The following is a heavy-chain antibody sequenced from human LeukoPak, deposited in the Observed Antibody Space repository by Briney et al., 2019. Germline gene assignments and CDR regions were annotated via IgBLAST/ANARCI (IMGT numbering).Heavy chain of an antibody. J-gene: IGHJ4*02. D-gene: IGHD6-19*01. CDR1: GYTFTGYY. CDR2: INRNSGGT. Sequence: SSVKVSCKASGYTFTGYYMHWVRQAPGKGLEWMGWINRNSGGTNYAQKVQGRVTMTRDTYISTAYKELSRLRSDDTAVYYCTRVIAVAGNYWGQGTLVSVSS. V-gene: IGHV1-2*02. CDR3: TRVIAVAGNY.